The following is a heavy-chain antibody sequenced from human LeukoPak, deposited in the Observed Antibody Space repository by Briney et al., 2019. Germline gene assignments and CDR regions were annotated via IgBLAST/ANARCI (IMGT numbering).Heavy chain of an antibody. Sequence: SETLSLTCHVSGGSISSSSDYWGWFRQPPGKGLEWIGSINYSGTTWYNPTLNSRVSMSVDTSKNQFALRLTSVTAADTAVYYCARGQAGSGRYNWFDPWGQGTLVTVSS. V-gene: IGHV4-39*06. D-gene: IGHD3-10*01. CDR2: INYSGTT. J-gene: IGHJ5*02. CDR3: ARGQAGSGRYNWFDP. CDR1: GGSISSSSDY.